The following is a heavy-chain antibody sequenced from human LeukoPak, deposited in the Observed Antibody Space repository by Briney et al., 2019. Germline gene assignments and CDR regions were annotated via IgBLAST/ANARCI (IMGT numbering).Heavy chain of an antibody. J-gene: IGHJ4*02. D-gene: IGHD6-19*01. CDR1: GGSFSGYY. V-gene: IGHV4-34*01. Sequence: SETLSLTCAVYGGSFSGYYWSWIRQPPGKGLEWIGEINHSGSTNYNPSLKSRVTISVDTSKNQFSLKLSSVTAADTAVYYCARRGRQWLSLWGQGTLVTVSS. CDR3: ARRGRQWLSL. CDR2: INHSGST.